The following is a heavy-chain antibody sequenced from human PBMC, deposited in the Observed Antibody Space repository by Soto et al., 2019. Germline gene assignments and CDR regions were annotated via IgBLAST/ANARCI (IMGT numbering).Heavy chain of an antibody. J-gene: IGHJ5*02. Sequence: TSETLSLTCTVSGGSISSYYWSWIRQPPGKGLEWIGYIYYSGSTNYNPSLKSRVTISVDTSKNQFSLKLSSVTAADTAVYYCARVMYYYGSGSYYNWFDPWGQGTLVTVSS. V-gene: IGHV4-59*01. CDR2: IYYSGST. CDR1: GGSISSYY. D-gene: IGHD3-10*01. CDR3: ARVMYYYGSGSYYNWFDP.